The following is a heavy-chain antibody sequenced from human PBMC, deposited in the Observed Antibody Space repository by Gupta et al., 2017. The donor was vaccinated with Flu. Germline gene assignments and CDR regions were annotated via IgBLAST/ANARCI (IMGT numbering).Heavy chain of an antibody. CDR2: IWYDGSNK. V-gene: IGHV3-33*01. Sequence: QVQLVESGGGVVQPGRSLRLSCAASGFTFSSSGMHWVRQAPGKGLEWVAVIWYDGSNKYYADSVKGRFTISRDNSKNTLYLQMNSLRAEDTAVYYCAREGAMVRGALLYYYYGMDVWGQGTTVTVSS. D-gene: IGHD3-10*01. J-gene: IGHJ6*02. CDR3: AREGAMVRGALLYYYYGMDV. CDR1: GFTFSSSG.